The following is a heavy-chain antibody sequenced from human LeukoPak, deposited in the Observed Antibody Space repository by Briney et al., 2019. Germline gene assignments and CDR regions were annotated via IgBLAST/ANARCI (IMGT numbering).Heavy chain of an antibody. CDR3: AKDKVITMIVVGPDAFDI. CDR1: GFSFSSYG. Sequence: GGSLRLSCAASGFSFSSYGMHWVRQAPGKGLEWVAFIRFDGSNNKSYADSVKGRFTISRDNSKNTLYLQMNSLRAEDTAVYYCAKDKVITMIVVGPDAFDIWGQGTMVTVSS. J-gene: IGHJ3*02. D-gene: IGHD3-22*01. CDR2: IRFDGSNNK. V-gene: IGHV3-30*02.